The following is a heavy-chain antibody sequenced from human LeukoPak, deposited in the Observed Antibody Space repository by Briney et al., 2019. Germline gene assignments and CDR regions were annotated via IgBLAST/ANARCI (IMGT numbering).Heavy chain of an antibody. V-gene: IGHV4-61*02. J-gene: IGHJ4*02. CDR3: ARIRGYSYSVDY. D-gene: IGHD5-18*01. CDR1: GGSISSSSYY. Sequence: SETLSLTCTVSGGSISSSSYYWGWIRQPAGKGLEWIGRIYTSGSTNYNPSLKSRVTMSVDTSKNQFSLKLSSVTAADTAVYYCARIRGYSYSVDYWGQGTLVTVSS. CDR2: IYTSGST.